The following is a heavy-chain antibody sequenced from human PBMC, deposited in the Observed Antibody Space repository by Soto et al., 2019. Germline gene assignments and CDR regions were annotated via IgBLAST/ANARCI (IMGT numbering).Heavy chain of an antibody. CDR3: ARDTIGIRFQH. J-gene: IGHJ1*01. CDR1: GGSISSGDYY. D-gene: IGHD2-21*01. Sequence: SETLSLTCTVSGGSISSGDYYWSWIRQPPGKGLEWIGYIYYSGSTYYNPSLKSRVTISVDTSKNQFSLKLSSVTAADTAVYYCARDTIGIRFQHWGQGTLVTVSS. V-gene: IGHV4-30-4*01. CDR2: IYYSGST.